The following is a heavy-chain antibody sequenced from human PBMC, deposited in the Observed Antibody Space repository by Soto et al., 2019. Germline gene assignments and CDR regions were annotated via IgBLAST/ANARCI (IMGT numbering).Heavy chain of an antibody. Sequence: GGSLRLSCSASGFTFSSYAMHWVRQAPGKGLEYVSAISSNGGSTYYADSVKGRFTISRDNSKNTLYLQMSSLRAEDTAVYYCVKGRGYDHFQHWGQGTLVTVSS. CDR2: ISSNGGST. D-gene: IGHD1-1*01. J-gene: IGHJ1*01. V-gene: IGHV3-64D*06. CDR1: GFTFSSYA. CDR3: VKGRGYDHFQH.